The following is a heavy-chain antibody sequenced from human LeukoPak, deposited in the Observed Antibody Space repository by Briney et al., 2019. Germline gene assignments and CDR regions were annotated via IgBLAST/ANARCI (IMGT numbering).Heavy chain of an antibody. J-gene: IGHJ4*02. CDR2: TSHDGSIQ. Sequence: PGGSLELSCAASGFTISSHGMQWVRQAPGKGLEWVAVTSHDGSIQYYADSVKGRFTVSRDNSKNTLFLQMNSLRAEDTAVYYCARIMITVSTSDYWGQGTL. V-gene: IGHV3-30*03. D-gene: IGHD3-16*01. CDR3: ARIMITVSTSDY. CDR1: GFTISSHG.